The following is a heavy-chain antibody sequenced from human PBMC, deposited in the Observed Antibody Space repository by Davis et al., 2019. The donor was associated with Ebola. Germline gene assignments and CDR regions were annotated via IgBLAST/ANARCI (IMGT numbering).Heavy chain of an antibody. CDR3: ARGVVGVTWNDY. J-gene: IGHJ4*02. CDR1: GFTFSSYG. V-gene: IGHV3-30*02. D-gene: IGHD1-26*01. Sequence: GGSLRLSCAASGFTFSSYGMHWVRQAPGKGLEWVAFIRYDGSNKYYADSVKGRFTISRDNAKNSLYLQMNSLRDEDTAVYYCARGVVGVTWNDYWGQGTLVTVSS. CDR2: IRYDGSNK.